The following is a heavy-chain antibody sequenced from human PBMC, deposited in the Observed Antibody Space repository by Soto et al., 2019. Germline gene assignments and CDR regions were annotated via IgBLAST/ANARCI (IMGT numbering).Heavy chain of an antibody. V-gene: IGHV3-21*01. CDR2: ISVSGDNI. CDR1: GFSFNSFN. J-gene: IGHJ4*02. CDR3: ARDLGLLKSMFDY. D-gene: IGHD2-8*01. Sequence: GGSLRLSCLASGFSFNSFNMNWIRRAPGRGLEWVASISVSGDNIYYGDSMQGRFTISRDNSKRSVFLDLNSLRVEDTAVYYCARDLGLLKSMFDYWGQGTLVTV.